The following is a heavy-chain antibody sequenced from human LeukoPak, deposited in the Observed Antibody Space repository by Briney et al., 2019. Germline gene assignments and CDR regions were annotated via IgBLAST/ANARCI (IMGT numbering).Heavy chain of an antibody. CDR2: IYYSGNT. D-gene: IGHD6-13*01. Sequence: SETLSLTXTVSGGSVSSGDYYWSWIRQPPGKGLEWIGYIYYSGNTYYNPSLKGRLTISVDTSKNQFSLKLTSVTAADTAVYYCARARRFAAAGTTAFDIWGQGTMVTVSS. CDR3: ARARRFAAAGTTAFDI. CDR1: GGSVSSGDYY. V-gene: IGHV4-30-4*08. J-gene: IGHJ3*02.